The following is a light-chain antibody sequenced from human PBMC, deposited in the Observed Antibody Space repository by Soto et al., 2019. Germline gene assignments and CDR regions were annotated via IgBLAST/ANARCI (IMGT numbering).Light chain of an antibody. CDR1: SGHSSYA. CDR2: LNSDGSH. V-gene: IGLV4-69*01. Sequence: QSVLTQSPSASASLGASVKLTCTLRSGHSSYAIAWHQQQPEKGPRYLMKLNSDGSHSKGDGIPDRFSGSSSGAERYLTISSLQSEDEADYYCQTWGTGIQVFGGGTTLTVL. CDR3: QTWGTGIQV. J-gene: IGLJ2*01.